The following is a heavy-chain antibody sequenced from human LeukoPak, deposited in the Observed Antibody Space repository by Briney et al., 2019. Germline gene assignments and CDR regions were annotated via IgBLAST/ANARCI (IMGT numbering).Heavy chain of an antibody. J-gene: IGHJ4*02. CDR1: GFTFSSYA. Sequence: GGSLRLSCAASGFTFSSYAMTWVRQAPGKGLEWVSEISDSGDGTYYADSVKGRVTMTRDNYRNTLYLQMSRVTADDTAVYYCATGGSLLTAKSPARLDYWAREPWSPSPQ. CDR2: ISDSGDGT. CDR3: ATGGSLLTAKSPARLDY. D-gene: IGHD1-14*01. V-gene: IGHV3-23*01.